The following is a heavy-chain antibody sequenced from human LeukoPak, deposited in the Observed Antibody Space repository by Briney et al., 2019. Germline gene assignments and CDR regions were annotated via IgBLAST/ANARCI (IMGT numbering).Heavy chain of an antibody. J-gene: IGHJ4*02. CDR2: ISGSGGST. CDR3: ATCTLILRLIFDY. CDR1: GFTFSSYA. Sequence: GGSLRLSCAASGFTFSSYAMSWVRQAPGKGLEWVSAISGSGGSTYYADSVKGRFTISRDNSKNTLYLQMNSLRAEDTAVYYCATCTLILRLIFDYWGQGTLVTVSS. V-gene: IGHV3-23*01. D-gene: IGHD4-17*01.